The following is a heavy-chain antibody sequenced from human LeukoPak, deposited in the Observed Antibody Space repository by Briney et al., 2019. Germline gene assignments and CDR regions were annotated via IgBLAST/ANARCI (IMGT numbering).Heavy chain of an antibody. Sequence: GGSLRLSCAASGFAFNTYWIHWVRQTPGKGLVWVSRINGDGSSTSYADSVKGRFTISRDNAENTLYLQMNSLRAEETAVYYCARDKGYGIDLWGQGTLVTVSS. CDR2: INGDGSST. D-gene: IGHD2-15*01. V-gene: IGHV3-74*01. CDR3: ARDKGYGIDL. J-gene: IGHJ5*02. CDR1: GFAFNTYW.